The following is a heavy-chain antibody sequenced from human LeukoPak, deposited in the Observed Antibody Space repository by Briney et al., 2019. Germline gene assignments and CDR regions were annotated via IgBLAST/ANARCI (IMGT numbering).Heavy chain of an antibody. CDR1: GYSISSGYY. J-gene: IGHJ6*04. V-gene: IGHV4-38-2*02. D-gene: IGHD5-18*01. CDR2: VYETGSS. CDR3: ARGRVIQGV. Sequence: PSQTLSLTCTVSGYSISSGYYWTWIRQTPGKGLEWIGYVYETGSSNYNPSLNSRVTISVDTSKNQFSLKLTSVTAADTAVYYCARGRVIQGVWGKGTTVTISS.